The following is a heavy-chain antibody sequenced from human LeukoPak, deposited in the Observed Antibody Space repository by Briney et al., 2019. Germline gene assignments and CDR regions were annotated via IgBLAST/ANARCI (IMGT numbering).Heavy chain of an antibody. J-gene: IGHJ6*02. CDR3: ARAHYVFPQGYYYYYGMDV. CDR2: IIPILGIA. Sequence: SVKVSCKASGGTFSSYAISWVRQAPGQGLEWMGRIIPILGIANYAQKFQGRVTITADKSMSTAYMELSSLRSEDTAVYYCARAHYVFPQGYYYYYGMDVWGQGTTVTVSS. D-gene: IGHD3-16*01. V-gene: IGHV1-69*04. CDR1: GGTFSSYA.